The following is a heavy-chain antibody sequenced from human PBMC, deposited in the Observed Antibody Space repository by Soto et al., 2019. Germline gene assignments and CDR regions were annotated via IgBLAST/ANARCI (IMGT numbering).Heavy chain of an antibody. CDR2: INHSGST. Sequence: SETLSLTCAVYGGSFSGYYWSWIRQPPGKGLEWIGEINHSGSTNYNPSLKSRVPISVDTSKNQFSLKLSSVTAADTAVYYCARPTDFYGDPFGYWGQGTLVTVSS. D-gene: IGHD4-17*01. CDR1: GGSFSGYY. J-gene: IGHJ4*02. V-gene: IGHV4-34*01. CDR3: ARPTDFYGDPFGY.